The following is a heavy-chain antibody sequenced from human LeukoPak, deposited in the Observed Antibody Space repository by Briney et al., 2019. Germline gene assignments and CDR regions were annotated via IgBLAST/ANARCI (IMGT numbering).Heavy chain of an antibody. CDR2: ISSGSTI. Sequence: GGSLRLSCAASGFTFSTYNMNWVRQAPGKGLEWVSYISSGSTIYYADSVKGRFTISRDNAKNSLYLQMNSLRAEDTAVYYCARETPRRGETRDGYRWGQGTLVTVSS. CDR3: ARETPRRGETRDGYR. D-gene: IGHD5-24*01. V-gene: IGHV3-48*01. CDR1: GFTFSTYN. J-gene: IGHJ4*02.